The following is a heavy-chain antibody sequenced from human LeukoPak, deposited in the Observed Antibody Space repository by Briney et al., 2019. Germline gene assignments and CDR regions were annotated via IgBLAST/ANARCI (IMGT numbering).Heavy chain of an antibody. CDR3: ARARPWDSSRSYYFGMDV. V-gene: IGHV3-23*01. CDR1: GFTFSSYA. CDR2: IPGSGGAT. D-gene: IGHD3-22*01. Sequence: TGGSLRLSCEASGFTFSSYAIRWVRQAPGTGLEWVSSIPGSGGATYYADSVRGRFSISRDSSKNTVYLQMNSLRDEDTAVYYCARARPWDSSRSYYFGMDVWAMGPRSPSP. J-gene: IGHJ6*02.